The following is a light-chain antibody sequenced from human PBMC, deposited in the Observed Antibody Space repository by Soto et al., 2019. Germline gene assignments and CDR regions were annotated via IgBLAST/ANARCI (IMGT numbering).Light chain of an antibody. J-gene: IGKJ1*01. V-gene: IGKV3-11*01. CDR3: QQPGNSPVT. CDR1: QSVSSD. Sequence: EIVLTQSPATLSLSPGERATLSCRASQSVSSDFAWYQQKPGKAPRLLIYDASNRATGIPARFSGSGSGTEFTLTISSLAPDDFAVYYCQQPGNSPVTFGQGTRVDIK. CDR2: DAS.